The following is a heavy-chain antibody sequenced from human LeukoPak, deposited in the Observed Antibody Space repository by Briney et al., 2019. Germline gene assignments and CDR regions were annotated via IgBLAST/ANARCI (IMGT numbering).Heavy chain of an antibody. V-gene: IGHV3-33*08. D-gene: IGHD2/OR15-2a*01. CDR3: AKGLNSSLSGFFDI. Sequence: GGSLRLSCAASGFTFSSYGMHWVRQAPGKGLEWVAVIWYGGSNKYYADSVKGRFTISRDNSKNTLYLQMNSLRAEDTAVYYCAKGLNSSLSGFFDIWGQGTMVTVSS. J-gene: IGHJ3*02. CDR2: IWYGGSNK. CDR1: GFTFSSYG.